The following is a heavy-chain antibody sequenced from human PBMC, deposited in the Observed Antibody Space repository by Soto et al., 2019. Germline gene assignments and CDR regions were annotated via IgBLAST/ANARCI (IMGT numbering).Heavy chain of an antibody. CDR2: FDPEDGET. Sequence: SVKVSCKVSGYTLTELSMHWVRQAPGKGLEWMGGFDPEDGETIYAQKFQGRVTMTEDTSTDTAYMELSSLRSEDTAVYYCATEGYSSSSGVYYYYGMDVWGQGTTVTVSS. CDR3: ATEGYSSSSGVYYYYGMDV. V-gene: IGHV1-24*01. J-gene: IGHJ6*02. D-gene: IGHD6-6*01. CDR1: GYTLTELS.